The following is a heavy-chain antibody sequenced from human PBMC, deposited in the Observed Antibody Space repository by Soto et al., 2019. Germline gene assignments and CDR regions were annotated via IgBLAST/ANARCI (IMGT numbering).Heavy chain of an antibody. CDR3: ARDDDGSSSPPDDY. D-gene: IGHD6-6*01. CDR2: ISAYNGNT. Sequence: ASVKVSCKASGYTFTSYGISWVRQAPGQGLEWMGWISAYNGNTNYAQKLQGRVTMTTDTSTSTAYMELRSLRSDDTAVYCCARDDDGSSSPPDDYWGQGTLVTVSS. CDR1: GYTFTSYG. J-gene: IGHJ4*02. V-gene: IGHV1-18*01.